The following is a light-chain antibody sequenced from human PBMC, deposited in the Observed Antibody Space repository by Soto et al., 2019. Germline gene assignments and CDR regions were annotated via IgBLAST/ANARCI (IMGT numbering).Light chain of an antibody. J-gene: IGLJ1*01. CDR3: SSYTSSSTYV. CDR2: EVS. V-gene: IGLV2-14*01. CDR1: SSDVGGYNY. Sequence: QSALTHPASACWSPGQSITISCTGTSSDVGGYNYVSWYQQHPGKAPKLMIYEVSNRPSGVSNRFSGSKSGNTASLTISGLQAEDEADYYCSSYTSSSTYVFGTGTKXT.